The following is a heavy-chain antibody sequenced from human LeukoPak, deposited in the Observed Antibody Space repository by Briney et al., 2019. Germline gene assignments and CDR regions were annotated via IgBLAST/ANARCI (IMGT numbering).Heavy chain of an antibody. J-gene: IGHJ4*02. Sequence: ASVKVSCKASGYTFTGYYIHWVRQAPGQGLEWMGWINPNSGGTNYAQKFQGRVTMTRDTSISTAYMELSRLRSDDTAVYYCARVAGYGSGSYYYVYWGQGTLVTVSS. CDR1: GYTFTGYY. CDR2: INPNSGGT. CDR3: ARVAGYGSGSYYYVY. V-gene: IGHV1-2*02. D-gene: IGHD3-10*01.